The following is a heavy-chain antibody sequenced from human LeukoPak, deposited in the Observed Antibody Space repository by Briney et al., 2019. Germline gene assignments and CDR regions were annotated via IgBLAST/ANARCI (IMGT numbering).Heavy chain of an antibody. Sequence: SETLSLTCTVSGGSISSSSYYWGWIRQPPGKGLEWIGSIYYSGSTYYNPSLKSRVTISVDTSKNQFSLKLSSVTAADTAVYYCARGRWELPVDYWGQGTLVTVSS. J-gene: IGHJ4*02. CDR2: IYYSGST. D-gene: IGHD2-15*01. CDR1: GGSISSSSYY. V-gene: IGHV4-39*07. CDR3: ARGRWELPVDY.